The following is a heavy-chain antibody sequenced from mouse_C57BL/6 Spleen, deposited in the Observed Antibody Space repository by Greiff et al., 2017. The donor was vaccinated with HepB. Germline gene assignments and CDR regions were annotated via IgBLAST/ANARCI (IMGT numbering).Heavy chain of an antibody. CDR1: GYTFTSYG. V-gene: IGHV1-81*01. Sequence: VQGVESGAELARPGASVKLSCKASGYTFTSYGISWVKQRTGQGLEWIGEIYPRSGNTYYNEKFKGKATLTADKSSSTAYMELRSLTSEDSAVYFCARKGDGYPFANWGQGTLVTVSA. CDR2: IYPRSGNT. J-gene: IGHJ3*01. D-gene: IGHD2-3*01. CDR3: ARKGDGYPFAN.